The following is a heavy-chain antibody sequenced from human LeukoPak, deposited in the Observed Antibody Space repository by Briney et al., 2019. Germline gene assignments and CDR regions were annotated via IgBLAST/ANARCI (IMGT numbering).Heavy chain of an antibody. J-gene: IGHJ4*02. CDR2: IYPGDSDT. V-gene: IGHV5-51*01. D-gene: IGHD3-22*01. CDR1: GYSFTSYW. Sequence: GESLKISWKGSGYSFTSYWIGWVRQMPGKGLEWMGIIYPGDSDTRYRPSCQGQVTISAGNSHSTAYLQWSSLKASDTAMYYCARDGNYYDSSGYYLHYWGQGTLVTVSS. CDR3: ARDGNYYDSSGYYLHY.